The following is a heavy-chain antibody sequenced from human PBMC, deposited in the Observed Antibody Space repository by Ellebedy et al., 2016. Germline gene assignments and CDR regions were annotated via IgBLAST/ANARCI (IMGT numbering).Heavy chain of an antibody. V-gene: IGHV3-11*01. J-gene: IGHJ3*01. CDR1: DFKFSDHY. CDR3: ARDDKAADHAFDL. D-gene: IGHD2-15*01. Sequence: GGSLRLSCAASDFKFSDHYMSWIRQTPGKGLEWLSFITDSGSSMFYADSVRGRFTISRDNAKNSLYLQMNSLRAEDTAVYYCARDDKAADHAFDLWGQGTMVTVSS. CDR2: ITDSGSSM.